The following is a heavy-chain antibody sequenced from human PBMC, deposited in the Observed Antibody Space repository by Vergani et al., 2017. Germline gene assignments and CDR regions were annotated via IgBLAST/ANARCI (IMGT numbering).Heavy chain of an antibody. Sequence: EVQLVESGGGLVQPGGSLKLSCAASGFTFSGSAMHWVRQASGKGLEWVGRIRSKANSYATAYAASVKGRFTISRDDSKNTAYLQMNSLKTEDTAVYYCAKDLGIVGARGAFDIWGQGTMVTVSS. CDR1: GFTFSGSA. J-gene: IGHJ3*02. CDR2: IRSKANSYAT. D-gene: IGHD1-26*01. CDR3: AKDLGIVGARGAFDI. V-gene: IGHV3-73*02.